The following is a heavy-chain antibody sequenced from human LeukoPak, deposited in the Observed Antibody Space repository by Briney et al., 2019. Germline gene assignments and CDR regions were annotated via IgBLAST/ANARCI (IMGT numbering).Heavy chain of an antibody. D-gene: IGHD5-18*01. Sequence: GGSLRLSCAASGFTFSSYNMNWVRQAPGKGLEWVSSISGSGSYIFYADSVKGRFTISRDNAKNSLYLQMNSLRAEDTAVHYCARGQNALWLHKDYWGQGTLVTVSS. CDR2: ISGSGSYI. J-gene: IGHJ4*02. CDR3: ARGQNALWLHKDY. CDR1: GFTFSSYN. V-gene: IGHV3-21*01.